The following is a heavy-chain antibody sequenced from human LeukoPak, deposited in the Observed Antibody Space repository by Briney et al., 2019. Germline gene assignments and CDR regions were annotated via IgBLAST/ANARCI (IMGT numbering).Heavy chain of an antibody. CDR3: AGGPTGDYYYYCYLDV. J-gene: IGHJ6*03. Sequence: PGGSLRLSCAAPGFALSNYEMKWVRQAPGKGLEWISDISEGGTVIYYADSVKGRFTISRDNANKSLYLQMNSLRADDTAISYCAGGPTGDYYYYCYLDVWGKGTPVTVSS. CDR1: GFALSNYE. CDR2: ISEGGTVI. V-gene: IGHV3-48*03.